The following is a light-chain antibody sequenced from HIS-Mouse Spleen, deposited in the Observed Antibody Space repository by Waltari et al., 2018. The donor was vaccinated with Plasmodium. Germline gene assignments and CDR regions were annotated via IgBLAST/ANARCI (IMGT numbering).Light chain of an antibody. J-gene: IGKJ4*01. CDR3: QQYSSSPQIT. CDR1: QSVSSSY. CDR2: GAS. V-gene: IGKV3-20*01. Sequence: EIVLTQSPGTLSLSPGERATLSCRASQSVSSSYLAWYQQKPGQAPRLLIYGASSRATGIPDRFSGSGSGTDFTLTISRLEPGDFAVYYCQQYSSSPQITFGGGTKVDIK.